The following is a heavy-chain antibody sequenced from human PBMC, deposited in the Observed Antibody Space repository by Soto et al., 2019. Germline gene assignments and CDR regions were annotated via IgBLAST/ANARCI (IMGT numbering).Heavy chain of an antibody. CDR3: ARGAAVVTTIPRYGLDV. CDR1: GYTFSNSY. D-gene: IGHD2-21*02. V-gene: IGHV1-2*02. CDR2: INPNRGFT. Sequence: EASVKVSCKTSGYTFSNSYIHWLRQAPGQGPEWMGWINPNRGFTKFSQKFQGRVTMTTDTSINTAYMDLTSLMSDDTAVYYCARGAAVVTTIPRYGLDVWGQGTTVTVSS. J-gene: IGHJ6*02.